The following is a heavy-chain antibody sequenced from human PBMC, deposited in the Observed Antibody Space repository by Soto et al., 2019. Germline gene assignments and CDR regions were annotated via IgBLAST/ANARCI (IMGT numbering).Heavy chain of an antibody. V-gene: IGHV1-8*01. CDR3: ARERTRGFDP. Sequence: QVQLVQSGAEVKKPGASVKVSCKASGYTFTSYDITWGRQATGQGLEWMGWMNTNSGNTAYAQKFLGRVTMTRNTSISTAYMELSSLRSEDTDVYYCARERTRGFDPGGQGTLVTVAS. J-gene: IGHJ5*02. CDR1: GYTFTSYD. CDR2: MNTNSGNT.